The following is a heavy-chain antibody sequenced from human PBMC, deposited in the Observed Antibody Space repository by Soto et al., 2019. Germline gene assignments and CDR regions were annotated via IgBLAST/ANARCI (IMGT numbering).Heavy chain of an antibody. D-gene: IGHD3-22*01. CDR3: AREGHSGDSSGPYYYYYGMDV. J-gene: IGHJ6*02. V-gene: IGHV3-13*04. CDR1: GFTFSSYD. Sequence: EVQLVESGGGLVQPGGSLRLSCAASGFTFSSYDMHWVRQATGKGLEWVSAIGTAGDTYYPGSVKGRFTISRENAKNSLYLQMNSLRAGDTAVYYCAREGHSGDSSGPYYYYYGMDVWGQGTTVTVSS. CDR2: IGTAGDT.